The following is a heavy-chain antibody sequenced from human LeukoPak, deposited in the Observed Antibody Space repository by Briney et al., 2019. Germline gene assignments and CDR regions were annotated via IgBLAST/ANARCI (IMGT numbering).Heavy chain of an antibody. J-gene: IGHJ4*02. CDR3: ARDRPIDY. V-gene: IGHV3-66*01. CDR1: GFTVSSNY. CDR2: IYTSGTT. Sequence: PGGSLRLSCAASGFTVSSNYMTGVRQAPGQGLEWVSSIYTSGTTYFADSVKGRFTISRDNSKNTLYLQMNSLRVDDTAVYYCARDRPIDYWGQGTLVTVSS.